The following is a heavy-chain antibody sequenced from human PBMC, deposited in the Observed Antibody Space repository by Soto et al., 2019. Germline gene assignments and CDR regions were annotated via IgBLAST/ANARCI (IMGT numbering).Heavy chain of an antibody. D-gene: IGHD2-15*01. CDR3: ARVRFRGYCSGGSCPRAPFDY. J-gene: IGHJ4*02. Sequence: PSETLSLTCAVYGGSFSGYYWSWIRQPPGKGLEWIGEINHSGSTNYNPSLKSRVTISVDTSKNQFSLKLSSVTAADTAVYYCARVRFRGYCSGGSCPRAPFDYWGQGTLVTVSS. V-gene: IGHV4-34*01. CDR1: GGSFSGYY. CDR2: INHSGST.